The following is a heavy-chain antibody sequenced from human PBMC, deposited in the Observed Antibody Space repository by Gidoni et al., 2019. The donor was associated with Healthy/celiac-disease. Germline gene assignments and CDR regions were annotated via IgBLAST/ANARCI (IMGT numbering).Heavy chain of an antibody. Sequence: QVQLVESGGGVVQPGRSLRLSCAASGFTFRSYGMHWVRQAPGKGLEWVAVIWYDGSNKYYADSVKGRFTISRDNSKNTLYLQMNSLRAEDTAVYYCARAERWLQPFDYWGQGTLVTVSS. CDR2: IWYDGSNK. V-gene: IGHV3-33*01. CDR1: GFTFRSYG. CDR3: ARAERWLQPFDY. D-gene: IGHD5-18*01. J-gene: IGHJ4*02.